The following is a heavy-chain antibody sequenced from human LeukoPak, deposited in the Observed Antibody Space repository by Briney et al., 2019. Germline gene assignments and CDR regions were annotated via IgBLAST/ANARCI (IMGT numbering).Heavy chain of an antibody. Sequence: GGSLRLSCAASGFTFSNYWMHWVRQAPGKGLEWVSSISSSSSYIYYADSVKGRFTISRDNAKNSLYLQMNSLRAEDTAVYYCARSYYDFWSGQYYMDVWGKGTTVTVSS. CDR1: GFTFSNYW. CDR3: ARSYYDFWSGQYYMDV. CDR2: ISSSSSYI. D-gene: IGHD3-3*01. J-gene: IGHJ6*03. V-gene: IGHV3-21*01.